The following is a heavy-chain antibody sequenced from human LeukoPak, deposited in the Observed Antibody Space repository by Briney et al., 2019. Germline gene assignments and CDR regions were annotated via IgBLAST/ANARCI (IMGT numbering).Heavy chain of an antibody. CDR2: ISSSGDTI. CDR1: GFTFSSYS. Sequence: PGGSLRLSCAASGFTFSSYSMNWVRQAPGKGLECVSYISSSGDTIYYADSVRGRFTISRDNAKNSLYLQMNSLRAEDTAVYYCARLGRGAAGNWFDPWGQGTLVAVSS. CDR3: ARLGRGAAGNWFDP. J-gene: IGHJ5*02. V-gene: IGHV3-48*04. D-gene: IGHD1-26*01.